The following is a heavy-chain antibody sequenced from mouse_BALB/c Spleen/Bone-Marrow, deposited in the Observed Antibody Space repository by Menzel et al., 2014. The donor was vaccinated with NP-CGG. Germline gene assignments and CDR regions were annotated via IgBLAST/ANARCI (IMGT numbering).Heavy chain of an antibody. CDR1: GFTFSSFG. D-gene: IGHD2-1*01. CDR3: ARGGNFAWFAY. Sequence: DVMLVESGGGLVQPGGSRKLSCAASGFTFSSFGMHWVRQAPEKGLEWVAYISSGSSTIYYADTVKGRFTISRDNPKNTLFLQMTSLRSEDTAMYYCARGGNFAWFAYWGQGTLVTVPA. J-gene: IGHJ3*01. CDR2: ISSGSSTI. V-gene: IGHV5-17*02.